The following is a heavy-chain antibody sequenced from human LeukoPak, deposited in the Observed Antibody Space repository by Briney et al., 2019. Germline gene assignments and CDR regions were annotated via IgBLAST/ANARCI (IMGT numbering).Heavy chain of an antibody. V-gene: IGHV3-30*19. J-gene: IGHJ4*02. Sequence: GGSLRLSCAASGFTFSSYGMHWVRQAPGKGLEWVAVIWYDGNNKYYADSVKGRFTISRDNSKNTLSLQMNSLRAEDTAVYYCTRGRDYYDSSSQGYGYWGQGTLVTVSS. CDR3: TRGRDYYDSSSQGYGY. D-gene: IGHD3-22*01. CDR1: GFTFSSYG. CDR2: IWYDGNNK.